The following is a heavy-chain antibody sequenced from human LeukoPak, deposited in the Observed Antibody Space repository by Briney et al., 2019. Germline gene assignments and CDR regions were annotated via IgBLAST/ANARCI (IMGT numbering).Heavy chain of an antibody. J-gene: IGHJ6*03. Sequence: GGSLRLSCAASGFTFSSYAMHWVRQAPGKGLEYVSAISSNGGSTYYANSVKGRFTISRDNSKNTLYLQMGSLRAEGMAVYYCARVGDGYGYYYYYYMDVWGKGTTVTISS. V-gene: IGHV3-64*01. CDR2: ISSNGGST. D-gene: IGHD5-24*01. CDR1: GFTFSSYA. CDR3: ARVGDGYGYYYYYYMDV.